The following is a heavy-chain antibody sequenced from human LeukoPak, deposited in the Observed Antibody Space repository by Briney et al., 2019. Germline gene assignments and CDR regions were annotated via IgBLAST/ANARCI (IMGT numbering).Heavy chain of an antibody. CDR2: ISACNGNT. V-gene: IGHV1-18*01. CDR3: ATSRDGYNYRFDY. Sequence: GASVKVSCKASGYTFTSYGISWVRQAPGQGLEWMGWISACNGNTNYAQKLQGRVTMTRDTSISTAYMELSRLRSDDTAVYYCATSRDGYNYRFDYRGQGTLVTVSS. CDR1: GYTFTSYG. D-gene: IGHD5-24*01. J-gene: IGHJ4*02.